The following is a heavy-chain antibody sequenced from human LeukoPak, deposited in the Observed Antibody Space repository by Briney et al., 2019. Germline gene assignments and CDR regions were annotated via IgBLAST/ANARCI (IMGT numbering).Heavy chain of an antibody. D-gene: IGHD3-10*01. CDR2: ISSDGTNT. V-gene: IGHV3-74*01. CDR1: GFTFSTYW. Sequence: PGGSLRLSCSASGFTFSTYWMHWVRQAPGKGLVWVSRISSDGTNTNYADSVKGRFTISRDNAKNTLYLQMNSLRVEDTAVYYCAKVAKYYYGSETYYFFEHWGQGTPVTASS. CDR3: AKVAKYYYGSETYYFFEH. J-gene: IGHJ4*02.